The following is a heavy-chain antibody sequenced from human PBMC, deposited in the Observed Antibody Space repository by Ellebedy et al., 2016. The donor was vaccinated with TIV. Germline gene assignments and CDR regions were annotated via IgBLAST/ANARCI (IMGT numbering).Heavy chain of an antibody. D-gene: IGHD2-15*01. V-gene: IGHV1-3*01. J-gene: IGHJ3*02. CDR1: GYTFTSYA. Sequence: ASVKVSCKASGYTFTSYAMHWVRQAPGQRLEWMGWINAGNGNTKYSQKFQGRVTITRDTSASTAYMELSSLRSEDTAVYYCARDPGIVVVVAATDDAFDIWGQGTMVTVSS. CDR3: ARDPGIVVVVAATDDAFDI. CDR2: INAGNGNT.